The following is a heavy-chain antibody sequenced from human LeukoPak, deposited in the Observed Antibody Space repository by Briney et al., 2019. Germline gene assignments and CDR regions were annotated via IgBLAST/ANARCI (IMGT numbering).Heavy chain of an antibody. J-gene: IGHJ3*02. V-gene: IGHV4-30-2*01. D-gene: IGHD3-16*01. Sequence: PSETLSPTCAVYGGSFGGYSWSWIRQPPGKGLEWIGYIYHSGSTYYNPSLKSRVTISVDRSKNQFSLKLSSVTAADTAVYYCARWGHDAFDIWGQGTMVTVSS. CDR3: ARWGHDAFDI. CDR2: IYHSGST. CDR1: GGSFGGYS.